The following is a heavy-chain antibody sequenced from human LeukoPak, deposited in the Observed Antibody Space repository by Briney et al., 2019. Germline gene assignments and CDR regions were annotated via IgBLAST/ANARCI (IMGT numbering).Heavy chain of an antibody. J-gene: IGHJ4*02. CDR2: IRRKPFGATT. D-gene: IGHD1-26*01. V-gene: IGHV3-49*03. CDR3: TRYSGRTDY. Sequence: PGGSLRLSCTSSGFTFGTYAVSWLRQAPGNGLDWVALIRRKPFGATTDYAASVEGRFTTSRDHSNSIAYLQMNSLKTEDTAVYYCTRYSGRTDYWGQGTLVTVSS. CDR1: GFTFGTYA.